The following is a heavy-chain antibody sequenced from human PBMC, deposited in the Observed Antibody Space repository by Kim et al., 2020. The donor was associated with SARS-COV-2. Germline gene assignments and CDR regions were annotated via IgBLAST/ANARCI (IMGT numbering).Heavy chain of an antibody. CDR3: RTDYYYYGMDV. J-gene: IGHJ6*02. V-gene: IGHV3-53*01. Sequence: GGSLRLSCAASGFTVSSNYMSWVRQAPGKGLEWVSVIYSGGSTYYADSVKGRFTISRDNSKNTLYLQMNSLRAEDTAVYYCRTDYYYYGMDVWGQGTTVTVSS. CDR2: IYSGGST. D-gene: IGHD1-1*01. CDR1: GFTVSSNY.